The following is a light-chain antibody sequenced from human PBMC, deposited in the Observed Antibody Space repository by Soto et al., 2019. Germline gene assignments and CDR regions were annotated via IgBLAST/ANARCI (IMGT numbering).Light chain of an antibody. Sequence: PGDGATLSCRASQSVSSGYLAWYQQKPGQAPRLLIYGASRRAGGIPDRFSGSGSGTDFTLSISRLEPEDFAVYWCQHYGNSPTFSQGTRVQIK. CDR3: QHYGNSPT. J-gene: IGKJ1*01. V-gene: IGKV3-20*01. CDR2: GAS. CDR1: QSVSSGY.